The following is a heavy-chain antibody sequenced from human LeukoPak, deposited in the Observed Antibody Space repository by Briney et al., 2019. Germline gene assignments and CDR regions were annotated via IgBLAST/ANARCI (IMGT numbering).Heavy chain of an antibody. J-gene: IGHJ4*02. V-gene: IGHV6-1*01. Sequence: SQTLSLTCAISGGSVSSNSAAWNWVRQSPSRGLEWLGRTYFRSKWSNDYAVSVKGRITINPDTSKSQFSLQLNSVTPEDTAVYYCARQREGALDYWGQGTLVTVSS. CDR2: TYFRSKWSN. CDR3: ARQREGALDY. CDR1: GGSVSSNSAA.